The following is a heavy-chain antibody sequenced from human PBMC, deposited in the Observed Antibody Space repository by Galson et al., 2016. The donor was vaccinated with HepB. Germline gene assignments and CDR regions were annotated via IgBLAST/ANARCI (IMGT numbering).Heavy chain of an antibody. D-gene: IGHD2-8*01. CDR1: GYKFASLW. Sequence: QSGAEVKEPGESLRISCETSGYKFASLWIAWVRQKPGKGLEWMGKIYPGDSDTKYNPAFQGLAIISADKSINTTFLQWSSLRASDTAIDYCARRGTDNGLDFWGQGTPVSVS. J-gene: IGHJ4*02. CDR2: IYPGDSDT. CDR3: ARRGTDNGLDF. V-gene: IGHV5-51*01.